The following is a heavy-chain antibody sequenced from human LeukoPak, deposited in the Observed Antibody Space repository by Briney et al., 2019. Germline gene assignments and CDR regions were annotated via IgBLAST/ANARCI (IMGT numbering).Heavy chain of an antibody. CDR3: YSMIVLGIRVINDY. D-gene: IGHD3-22*01. CDR1: GFTCSSDA. V-gene: IGHV3-23*01. J-gene: IGHJ4*02. Sequence: GGSLRLSCAASGFTCSSDAVSWVRQAPGRGLEWVSAISGSGGSTYYADSVKGRFTISRDNSKNTLYLQMNSLRAEDTAVYYSYSMIVLGIRVINDYWGQGTLVTVSS. CDR2: ISGSGGST.